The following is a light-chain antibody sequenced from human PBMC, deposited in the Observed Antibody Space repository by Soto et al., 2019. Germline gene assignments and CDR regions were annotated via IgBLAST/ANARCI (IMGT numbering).Light chain of an antibody. CDR2: GAS. Sequence: EIVLTQSPGTLSLSPGEIATLSCRASQSVPSDWLAWYRHKPGQAPRLLIYGASSRATGVPDRVSGSGSGTGFTLTITRLEPEDFAVYYCQQYCNFPYTFAQGTKLEIK. CDR3: QQYCNFPYT. CDR1: QSVPSDW. V-gene: IGKV3-20*01. J-gene: IGKJ2*01.